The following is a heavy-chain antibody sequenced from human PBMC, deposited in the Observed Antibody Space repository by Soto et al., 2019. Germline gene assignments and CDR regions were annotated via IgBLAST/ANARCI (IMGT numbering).Heavy chain of an antibody. V-gene: IGHV3-23*01. CDR3: ARGRASITMDRVGEPERYYGMDV. J-gene: IGHJ6*02. CDR2: ISDTGAST. CDR1: GFTFKESA. Sequence: GGSLRLSCEASGFTFKESAMNWVRQAPGKGLEWVASISDTGASTWYAESVRGRLSISRDNSKNTLYLQMNSLRSEDTAVYYCARGRASITMDRVGEPERYYGMDVWGQGTTVTVSS. D-gene: IGHD3-10*01.